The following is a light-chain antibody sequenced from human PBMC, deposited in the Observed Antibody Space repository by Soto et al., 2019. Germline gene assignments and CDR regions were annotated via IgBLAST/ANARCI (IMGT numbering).Light chain of an antibody. CDR1: QGISSY. Sequence: DIQLTQSPSFLSASVGDRVTITCRASQGISSYLAWYQQKPGKAPKLLIYAASTLQSGVPSRFSGSGSGTELTLIISSLQSEDFATYYCQQLNSYPLCTLGQGTTLEIK. J-gene: IGKJ2*02. CDR3: QQLNSYPLCT. CDR2: AAS. V-gene: IGKV1-9*01.